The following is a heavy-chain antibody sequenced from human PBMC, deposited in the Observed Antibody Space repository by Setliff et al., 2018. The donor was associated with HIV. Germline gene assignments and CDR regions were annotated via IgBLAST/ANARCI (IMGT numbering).Heavy chain of an antibody. V-gene: IGHV4-34*01. Sequence: SETLSLTCTVSGGSISNYYWSWIRQPPGKGLECIGEINHSGSTNYNPSLKSRVTIPVDTSKNQFSLKLSSVTAADTAVYYCARRPRIVGVRKNAFDIWGQGKMVTVSS. CDR3: ARRPRIVGVRKNAFDI. CDR1: GGSISNYY. D-gene: IGHD1-26*01. J-gene: IGHJ3*02. CDR2: INHSGST.